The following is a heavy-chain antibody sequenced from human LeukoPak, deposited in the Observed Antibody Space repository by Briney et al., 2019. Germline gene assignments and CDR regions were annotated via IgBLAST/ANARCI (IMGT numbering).Heavy chain of an antibody. Sequence: PGGSLRLSCAASGFTFNSYSMNWVRQAPGKGLEWVSFISTSGDYAYHADSVKGRFTISRDNARNSLYLQMNSLRAEDTAVYYCARDLGYRSIDYWGQGSLVTVSS. CDR1: GFTFNSYS. CDR2: ISTSGDYA. J-gene: IGHJ4*02. V-gene: IGHV3-21*01. CDR3: ARDLGYRSIDY. D-gene: IGHD2-2*01.